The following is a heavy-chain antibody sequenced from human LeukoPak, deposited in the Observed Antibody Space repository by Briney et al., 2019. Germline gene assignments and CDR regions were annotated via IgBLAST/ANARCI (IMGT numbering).Heavy chain of an antibody. D-gene: IGHD3-10*01. CDR1: RFTFSRYA. CDR2: ISGSGGRK. J-gene: IGHJ5*02. Sequence: GVSVSLFCTAWRFTFSRYAMIGPRRSREKGVEGVAAISGSGGRKYSADSVKRRFTTSRDNSKNTLYLQMNSLRAEDTAVYYCAFRISFGDLYAWGQGTLVTVSS. CDR3: AFRISFGDLYA. V-gene: IGHV3-23*01.